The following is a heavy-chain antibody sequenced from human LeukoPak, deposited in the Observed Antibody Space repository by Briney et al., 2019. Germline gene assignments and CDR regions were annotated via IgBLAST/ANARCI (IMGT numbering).Heavy chain of an antibody. CDR2: MNPNSGNT. Sequence: GASVKVSCKASGYTFTSYDINWVRQATGQGLEWMGWMNPNSGNTGYAQKFQGSVTKTRNTSISTAYMELSSLSSEDPAVNYCARGQYSSSWTRAYYYYGMDVWGQGTTVTVSS. CDR1: GYTFTSYD. CDR3: ARGQYSSSWTRAYYYYGMDV. V-gene: IGHV1-8*01. D-gene: IGHD6-13*01. J-gene: IGHJ6*02.